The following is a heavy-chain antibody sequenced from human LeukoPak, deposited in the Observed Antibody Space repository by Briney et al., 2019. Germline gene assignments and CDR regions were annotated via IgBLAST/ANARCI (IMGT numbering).Heavy chain of an antibody. CDR1: GFTFSSYG. V-gene: IGHV3-21*01. D-gene: IGHD1-26*01. CDR2: ISSSSSYI. Sequence: GGSLRLSCAASGFTFSSYGMNWVRQAPGKGLEWVSSISSSSSYIYYADSVKGRFTISRDNAKNSLYLQMNSLRAEDTAVYYCASSPLRWEGGAYWGQGTLVTVSS. CDR3: ASSPLRWEGGAY. J-gene: IGHJ4*02.